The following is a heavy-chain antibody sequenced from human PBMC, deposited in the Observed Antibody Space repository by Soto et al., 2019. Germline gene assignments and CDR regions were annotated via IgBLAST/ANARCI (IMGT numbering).Heavy chain of an antibody. D-gene: IGHD1-7*01. CDR1: GGSISSYY. CDR3: ARALNWNYEWFDP. V-gene: IGHV4-59*01. CDR2: IYYSGST. Sequence: SETLSLTCTVSGGSISSYYWSWIRRPPGKGLEWIGYIYYSGSTNYNPSLKSRVTISVDTSKNQFSLKLSSVTAADTAVYYCARALNWNYEWFDPWGQGTLVTVSS. J-gene: IGHJ5*02.